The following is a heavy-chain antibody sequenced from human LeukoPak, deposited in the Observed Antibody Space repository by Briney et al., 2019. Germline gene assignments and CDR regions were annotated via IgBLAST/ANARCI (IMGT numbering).Heavy chain of an antibody. D-gene: IGHD2-2*01. J-gene: IGHJ5*02. CDR3: ARYPIGFDP. CDR2: INHSGST. Sequence: SETLSLTCAVYGGSFSGYYWSWLRQPPGKGLEWIGEINHSGSTNYNPSLKSRVTISVDTSKNQFSLKLNSVTAADTAVYYCARYPIGFDPWGQGTLVTVSS. V-gene: IGHV4-34*01. CDR1: GGSFSGYY.